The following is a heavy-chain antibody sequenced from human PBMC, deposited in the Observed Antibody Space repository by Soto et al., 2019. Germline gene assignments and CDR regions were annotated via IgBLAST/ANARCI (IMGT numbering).Heavy chain of an antibody. J-gene: IGHJ4*02. CDR1: GYSFTSYW. V-gene: IGHV5-51*01. Sequence: PGESLKISCKGSGYSFTSYWIGWVRQMPGKGLEWMGIIYPGDSDTRYSPSFQGQVTISADKSISTAYLQWSSLKASDTAMYYCARFRQCSGGSCSAGFDYWGQGTLVTVSS. CDR2: IYPGDSDT. CDR3: ARFRQCSGGSCSAGFDY. D-gene: IGHD2-15*01.